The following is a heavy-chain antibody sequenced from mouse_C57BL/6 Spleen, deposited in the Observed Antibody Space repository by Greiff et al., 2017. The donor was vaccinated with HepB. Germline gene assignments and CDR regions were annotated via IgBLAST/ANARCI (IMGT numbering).Heavy chain of an antibody. D-gene: IGHD1-1*01. CDR1: GFTFSSYG. V-gene: IGHV5-6*01. J-gene: IGHJ3*01. CDR3: ARQGLGSSSFAY. CDR2: ISSGGSYT. Sequence: EVKVVESGGDLVKPGGSLKLSCAASGFTFSSYGMSWVRQTPDKRLEWVATISSGGSYTYYPDSVKGRFTISRDNAKNTLYLQMSSLKSEDTAMYYCARQGLGSSSFAYWGQGTLVTVSA.